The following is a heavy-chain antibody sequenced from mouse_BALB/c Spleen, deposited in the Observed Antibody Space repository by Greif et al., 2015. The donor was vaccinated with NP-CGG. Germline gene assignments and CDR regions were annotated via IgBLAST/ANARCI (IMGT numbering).Heavy chain of an antibody. Sequence: VMLVESGAELAKPGASGKMSCKASGYTFTSYWMHWVKQRPGQGLEWIGYINPSTGYTEYNQKFKDKATLTADKSSSTAYMQLSSLTSEDSAVYYCARRGDYDGFDYWGQGTTLTVSS. CDR3: ARRGDYDGFDY. J-gene: IGHJ2*01. CDR2: INPSTGYT. CDR1: GYTFTSYW. D-gene: IGHD2-4*01. V-gene: IGHV1-7*01.